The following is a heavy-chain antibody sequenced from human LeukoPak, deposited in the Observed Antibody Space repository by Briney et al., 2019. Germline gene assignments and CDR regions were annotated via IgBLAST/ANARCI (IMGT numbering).Heavy chain of an antibody. D-gene: IGHD4-17*01. CDR3: ARESYGDYYIDY. CDR1: GFTFSNYA. Sequence: GGSLRLSCAASGFTFSNYAMSWVRQAPGQGLDWVSAISDSGVTAYYADSVKGRFTISRDQSKNTLYLQMNSLRAEDTALYYCARESYGDYYIDYWGQGTLVTVSS. CDR2: ISDSGVTA. V-gene: IGHV3-23*01. J-gene: IGHJ4*02.